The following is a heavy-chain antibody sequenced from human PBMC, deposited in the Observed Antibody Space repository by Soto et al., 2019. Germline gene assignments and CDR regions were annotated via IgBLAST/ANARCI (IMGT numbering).Heavy chain of an antibody. V-gene: IGHV3-33*01. J-gene: IGHJ4*02. CDR2: IWYDGSNT. Sequence: GESLKISRAASGFIFSSFGMHWVRQAPGKGLEWVAHIWYDGSNTYYADSVKGRFTISRDNSRNTLYLQMNSLRAEDTAVYHCVRDLLGSGGHFDYWGQGTPVTVSS. CDR1: GFIFSSFG. D-gene: IGHD7-27*01. CDR3: VRDLLGSGGHFDY.